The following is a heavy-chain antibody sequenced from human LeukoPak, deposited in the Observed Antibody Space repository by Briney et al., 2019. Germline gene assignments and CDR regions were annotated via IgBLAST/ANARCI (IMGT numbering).Heavy chain of an antibody. CDR3: ARVFDSSGYYDAFDI. V-gene: IGHV3-11*01. D-gene: IGHD3-22*01. J-gene: IGHJ3*02. CDR1: GFTFSDYY. Sequence: PGGSLRLSCAASGFTFSDYYMSWIRQAPGKGLEWVSYISSSGSTIYYADSVKGRFTISRDNAKNSLYLQMNSLRAEDTAVYYCARVFDSSGYYDAFDIWGQGTMVTVSS. CDR2: ISSSGSTI.